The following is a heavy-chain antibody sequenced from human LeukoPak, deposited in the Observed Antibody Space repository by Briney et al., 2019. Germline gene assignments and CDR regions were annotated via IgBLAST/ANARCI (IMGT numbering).Heavy chain of an antibody. CDR3: ARDEAVPAAMGYYFDY. Sequence: GGSLRLSCAASGFTFSSYSMNWVRQAPGKGLEGVSSISSSSSYIYYADSVKGRFTISRDNAKNSLYLQMNSLRAEDTAVYYCARDEAVPAAMGYYFDYWGQGTLVTVSS. D-gene: IGHD2-2*01. CDR2: ISSSSSYI. J-gene: IGHJ4*02. CDR1: GFTFSSYS. V-gene: IGHV3-21*01.